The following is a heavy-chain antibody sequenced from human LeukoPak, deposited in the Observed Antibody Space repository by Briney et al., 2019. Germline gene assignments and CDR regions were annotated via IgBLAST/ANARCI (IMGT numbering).Heavy chain of an antibody. J-gene: IGHJ4*02. Sequence: GASVKVSCKASGGTFSSYAISWVRQAPGQGLEWMGGIIPIFGTANYAQKFEGRVTITADESTSTAYMELSSLRSEDTAVYYCAGGLYGDYDLDYWGQGTLVTVSS. CDR1: GGTFSSYA. V-gene: IGHV1-69*01. CDR3: AGGLYGDYDLDY. D-gene: IGHD4-17*01. CDR2: IIPIFGTA.